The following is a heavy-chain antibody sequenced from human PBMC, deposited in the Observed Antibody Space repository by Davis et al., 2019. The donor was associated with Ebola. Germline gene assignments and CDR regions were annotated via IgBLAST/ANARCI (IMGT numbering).Heavy chain of an antibody. V-gene: IGHV4-34*01. Sequence: SETLSLTCAVYAGTFRGYYWSWIRQSPGKGLEWIGEINHSGNTKYNPSLKSRVSISVDTSKNQFSLKLSSVTAADTAVYYCARGYANWFDPWGQGTLVTVSS. CDR3: ARGYANWFDP. CDR2: INHSGNT. D-gene: IGHD2-2*01. CDR1: AGTFRGYY. J-gene: IGHJ5*02.